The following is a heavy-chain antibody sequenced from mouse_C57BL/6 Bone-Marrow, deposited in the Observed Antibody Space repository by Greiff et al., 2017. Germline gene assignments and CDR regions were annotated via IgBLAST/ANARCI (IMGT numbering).Heavy chain of an antibody. CDR1: GYAFSSSW. CDR3: ARGGGNYDYAMDY. J-gene: IGHJ4*01. V-gene: IGHV1-82*01. Sequence: VQLQQSGPELVKPGASVKISCKASGYAFSSSWMNWVKQRPGKGLEWIGRIYPGDGDTNYNGKFKGKATLTADKSSSTAYMQLSSLTSEDSAVYFGARGGGNYDYAMDYWGQGTSVTVSS. CDR2: IYPGDGDT. D-gene: IGHD2-1*01.